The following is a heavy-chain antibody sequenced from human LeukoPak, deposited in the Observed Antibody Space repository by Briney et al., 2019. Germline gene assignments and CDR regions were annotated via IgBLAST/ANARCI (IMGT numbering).Heavy chain of an antibody. CDR1: GFSFSSYG. J-gene: IGHJ4*02. CDR3: SKGPGGTWTSLTY. V-gene: IGHV3-30*02. D-gene: IGHD3-16*01. Sequence: GGSLRLSRAASGFSFSSYGMHWVRQAPGKGLEWVALIRYDGSNKYYADSVEGRFTISRDNSKNTLYLQMNSLRAEDTAVYYCSKGPGGTWTSLTYWGPGTLVTVSS. CDR2: IRYDGSNK.